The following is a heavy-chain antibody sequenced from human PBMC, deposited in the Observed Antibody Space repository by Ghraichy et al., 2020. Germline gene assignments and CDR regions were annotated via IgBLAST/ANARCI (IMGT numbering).Heavy chain of an antibody. Sequence: LSLTCAASGFTFISYWMSWVRQAPGKGLEWVANIKQDGSEKYYVDSVKGRFTISSDNAKNSLYLQMNSLRAEDTAVYYCARSKPDYDYVWGSYQQTSLLYYFDYWGPGTLVTVSS. CDR2: IKQDGSEK. CDR1: GFTFISYW. D-gene: IGHD3-16*02. V-gene: IGHV3-7*05. CDR3: ARSKPDYDYVWGSYQQTSLLYYFDY. J-gene: IGHJ4*02.